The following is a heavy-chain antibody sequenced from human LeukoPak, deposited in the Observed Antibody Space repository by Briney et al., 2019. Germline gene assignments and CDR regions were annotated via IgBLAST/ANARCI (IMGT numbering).Heavy chain of an antibody. CDR3: AKDRNNDYGDYVLGSANDY. D-gene: IGHD4-17*01. CDR1: GFTFSGYG. CDR2: ISGSGGST. V-gene: IGHV3-23*01. Sequence: PGGTLRLSCAASGFTFSGYGMSWVRQAPGKGLEWVSAISGSGGSTYYADSVKGRFTISRDNSKNTLYLQMNSLRAEDTAVYYCAKDRNNDYGDYVLGSANDYWGQGTLVTVSS. J-gene: IGHJ4*02.